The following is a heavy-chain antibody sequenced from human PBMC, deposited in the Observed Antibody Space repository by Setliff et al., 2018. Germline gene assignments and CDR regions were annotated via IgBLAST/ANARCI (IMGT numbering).Heavy chain of an antibody. J-gene: IGHJ4*02. CDR3: SRLVRYCTRTSCQRASGEDY. D-gene: IGHD2-2*01. CDR1: GYTFTNYA. CDR2: ISAYSGNT. Sequence: ASVKVSCKASGYTFTNYAINWVRQAPGQGLEWVGWISAYSGNTYYAQKFQGRVTMTTDTSTATAYRELRSLRSDDTAVYYCSRLVRYCTRTSCQRASGEDYWGQGTLVTVSS. V-gene: IGHV1-18*01.